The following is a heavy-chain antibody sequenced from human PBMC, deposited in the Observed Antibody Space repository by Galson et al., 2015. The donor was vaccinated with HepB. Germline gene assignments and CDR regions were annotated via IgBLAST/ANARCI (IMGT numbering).Heavy chain of an antibody. J-gene: IGHJ4*02. CDR2: TYYRSKWYN. CDR3: ARGRGIAARPFPFDY. D-gene: IGHD6-6*01. CDR1: GDSVSSNSAA. Sequence: CAISGDSVSSNSAAWNWIRQSPSRGLEWLGRTYYRSKWYNDYAVSVKSRITINPDTSKNQFSLQLNSVTPEDTAVYYCARGRGIAARPFPFDYWGQGTLVTVSS. V-gene: IGHV6-1*01.